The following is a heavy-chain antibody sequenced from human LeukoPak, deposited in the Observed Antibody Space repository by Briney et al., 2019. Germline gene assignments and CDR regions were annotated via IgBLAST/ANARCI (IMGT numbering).Heavy chain of an antibody. Sequence: GGSLRLSCAASGFTFRSYWMSWVRQAPGKGLEWVAKIKEDGREKYYVDSVKGRFTISRDNAKNSLYLQMNSLRAEDTAVYYCARVVRELLNNPDFDYWGQGTLVTVSS. CDR3: ARVVRELLNNPDFDY. J-gene: IGHJ4*02. V-gene: IGHV3-7*01. CDR1: GFTFRSYW. CDR2: IKEDGREK. D-gene: IGHD1-26*01.